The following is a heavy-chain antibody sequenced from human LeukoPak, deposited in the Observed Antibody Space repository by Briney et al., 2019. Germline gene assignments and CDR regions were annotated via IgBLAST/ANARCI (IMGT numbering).Heavy chain of an antibody. D-gene: IGHD3-22*01. CDR2: IKQDGSKK. V-gene: IGHV3-7*03. CDR1: GFTFSSYA. Sequence: GGSLRLSCAASGFTFSSYAMTWVRQAPGKGLEWVANIKQDGSKKNYVDSVKGRFTISRDNAKNSLYLQMNSLRAEDTAVYYCATPLDYYDSSGYHQGGDWGQGTLVTVSS. CDR3: ATPLDYYDSSGYHQGGD. J-gene: IGHJ4*02.